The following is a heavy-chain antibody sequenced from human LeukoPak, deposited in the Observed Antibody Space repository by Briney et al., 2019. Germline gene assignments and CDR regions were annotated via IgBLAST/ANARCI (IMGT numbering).Heavy chain of an antibody. CDR2: LNPNSGGT. Sequence: GASVKVSCKASGYTFTGYYMHWVRQAPGQGLEWMGWLNPNSGGTNYAQKFQGRVTMTRDTSISTAYMELSRLRSDDTAVYYFAREAVVTGGGFDYWGQGTLVTVSS. V-gene: IGHV1-2*02. J-gene: IGHJ4*02. CDR3: AREAVVTGGGFDY. D-gene: IGHD4-23*01. CDR1: GYTFTGYY.